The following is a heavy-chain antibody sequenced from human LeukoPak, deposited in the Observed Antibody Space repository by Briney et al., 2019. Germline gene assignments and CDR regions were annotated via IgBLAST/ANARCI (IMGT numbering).Heavy chain of an antibody. Sequence: ASVKVSCTSSGYTLTSYYMYWVRQAPGQGLEWMGIINPSGGSTSYAQKFQGRVTMTRDTSTSTVYMELSSLRSEDTAVYYCARDSGMVRGTVDYWGQGTLVTVSS. CDR3: ARDSGMVRGTVDY. CDR1: GYTLTSYY. D-gene: IGHD3-10*01. V-gene: IGHV1-46*01. CDR2: INPSGGST. J-gene: IGHJ4*02.